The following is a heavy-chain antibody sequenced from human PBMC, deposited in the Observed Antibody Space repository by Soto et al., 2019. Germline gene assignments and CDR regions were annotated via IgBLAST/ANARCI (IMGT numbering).Heavy chain of an antibody. J-gene: IGHJ5*02. V-gene: IGHV1-2*02. CDR1: GFSFTGYY. D-gene: IGHD3-16*02. CDR2: INAHSGGT. CDR3: AKDLTRQIDYSLEA. Sequence: ASVKVSCKASGFSFTGYYIHWLRQAPGQGLEWMGWINAHSGGTEYAQKFQGRVTLTRDTSIATAYLTLTSLTSDDTALYYCAKDLTRQIDYSLEAWGQGTQVTVSS.